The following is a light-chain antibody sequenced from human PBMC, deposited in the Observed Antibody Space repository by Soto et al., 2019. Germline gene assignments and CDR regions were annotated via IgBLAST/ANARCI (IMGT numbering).Light chain of an antibody. CDR1: SSNTGAGYD. CDR2: GNN. J-gene: IGLJ1*01. Sequence: QSVLTQPPSVSGAPGQRVTISCTGSSSNTGAGYDVHWYKQFPGTAPKLLIYGNNTRPSGVPDRFSGSKSGTSASLAITGLQVEDDADYYCQSYDRTLSGFVFGTGTKLTVL. V-gene: IGLV1-40*01. CDR3: QSYDRTLSGFV.